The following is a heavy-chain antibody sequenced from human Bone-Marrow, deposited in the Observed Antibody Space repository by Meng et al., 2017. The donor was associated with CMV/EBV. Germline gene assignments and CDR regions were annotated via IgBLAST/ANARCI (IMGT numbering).Heavy chain of an antibody. CDR1: GGSISSYY. Sequence: SETLSLTCTVSGGSISSYYWSWIRQPPGKGLEWIGYIYYSGSTNYNPSLKSRVTISVDTSKNQFSLKLSSVTAADTAVYYCARGALVGATRGYYFDYWGQGTRVTVSS. V-gene: IGHV4-59*01. D-gene: IGHD1-26*01. CDR3: ARGALVGATRGYYFDY. CDR2: IYYSGST. J-gene: IGHJ4*02.